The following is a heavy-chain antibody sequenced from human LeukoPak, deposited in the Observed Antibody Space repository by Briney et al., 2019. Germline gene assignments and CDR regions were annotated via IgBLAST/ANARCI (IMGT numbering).Heavy chain of an antibody. CDR2: VFHTGNT. V-gene: IGHV4-59*12. Sequence: SETLSLTCIVSGGSIDSDYWIWIRQPPGKGLEWIGNVFHTGNTNYSPSLRSRVTISLDTSKNQFSLKLSSVTAADTAVYYCARVGSLWFGELLDYWGQGTLVTVSS. D-gene: IGHD3-10*01. CDR3: ARVGSLWFGELLDY. CDR1: GGSIDSDY. J-gene: IGHJ4*02.